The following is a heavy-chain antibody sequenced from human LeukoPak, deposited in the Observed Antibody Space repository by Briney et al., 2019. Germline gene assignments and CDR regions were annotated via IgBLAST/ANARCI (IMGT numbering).Heavy chain of an antibody. Sequence: PPGGSLRLSCAASGFSFSSYSMNWVRQAPGKGLEWVSYISWSSSTIHYADSVKGRFTISRDNAKNSLYLQMNSLRAEDTALYYCAKDRGDTAWYFDYWGQGTLVTVSS. D-gene: IGHD5-12*01. CDR1: GFSFSSYS. CDR3: AKDRGDTAWYFDY. CDR2: ISWSSSTI. J-gene: IGHJ4*02. V-gene: IGHV3-48*04.